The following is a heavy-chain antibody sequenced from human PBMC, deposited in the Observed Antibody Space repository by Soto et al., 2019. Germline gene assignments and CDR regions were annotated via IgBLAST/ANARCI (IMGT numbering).Heavy chain of an antibody. V-gene: IGHV3-21*01. CDR3: ARDPGWCDFWSGYYNSGCYYYGMDV. CDR2: ISSSSSYI. Sequence: PGGSLRLSCAASGFTFSSYSMNWVRQAPGKGLEWVSSISSSSSYIYYADSVKGRFTISRDNAKNSLYLQMNSLRAEDTAVYYCARDPGWCDFWSGYYNSGCYYYGMDVRGQGTTVTVSS. D-gene: IGHD3-3*01. J-gene: IGHJ6*02. CDR1: GFTFSSYS.